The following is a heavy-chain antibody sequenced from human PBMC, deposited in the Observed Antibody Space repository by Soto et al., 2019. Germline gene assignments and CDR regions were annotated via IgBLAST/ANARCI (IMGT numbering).Heavy chain of an antibody. J-gene: IGHJ4*02. V-gene: IGHV4-30-2*01. CDR3: ARGDAQIGYGSILRYYFAY. CDR1: GGSISSGGYS. D-gene: IGHD3-10*01. CDR2: IYHSGST. Sequence: TLSLTCAVSGGSISSGGYSWSWIRQPPGKGLEWIGYIYHSGSTYYNPSLKSRVTISVDRSKNQFSLKLSSVTAADTAVYYCARGDAQIGYGSILRYYFAYWGQGSLVTFSS.